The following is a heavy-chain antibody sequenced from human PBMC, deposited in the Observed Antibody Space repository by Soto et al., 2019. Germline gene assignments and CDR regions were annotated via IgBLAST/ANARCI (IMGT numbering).Heavy chain of an antibody. CDR3: ARGGYSYGPNYFDY. Sequence: GGSLRLSCAASGFTFSSYGMHWVRQAPGKGLEWVAVIWYDGSNKYYADSVKGRFTISRDNSKNTLYLQMNSLRAEDTAVYYCARGGYSYGPNYFDYWGQGTLVTVSS. V-gene: IGHV3-33*01. J-gene: IGHJ4*02. CDR1: GFTFSSYG. CDR2: IWYDGSNK. D-gene: IGHD5-18*01.